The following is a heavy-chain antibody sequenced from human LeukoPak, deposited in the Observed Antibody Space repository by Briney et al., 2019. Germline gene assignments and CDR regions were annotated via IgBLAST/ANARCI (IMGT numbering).Heavy chain of an antibody. CDR1: GGSFSGYY. V-gene: IGHV4-34*01. CDR2: INHSGST. Sequence: RSSETLSLTCAVYGGSFSGYYWSWTRQPPGKGLEWIGEINHSGSTNYNPSLKSRVTISVDTSKNQFSLKLSSVTAADTAVYYCARGAYYYDSSGYRSRIGFDYWGQGTLVTVSS. J-gene: IGHJ4*02. CDR3: ARGAYYYDSSGYRSRIGFDY. D-gene: IGHD3-22*01.